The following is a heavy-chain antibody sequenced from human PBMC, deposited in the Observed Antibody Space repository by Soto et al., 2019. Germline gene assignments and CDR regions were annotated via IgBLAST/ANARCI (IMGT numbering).Heavy chain of an antibody. V-gene: IGHV3-74*01. CDR1: GFTFSGYW. J-gene: IGHJ3*02. D-gene: IGHD3-9*01. CDR3: ATLRYPARFDAFDI. CDR2: INSDGSST. Sequence: VGSLILCCASSGFTFSGYWMHWVRPAPGKGLVWVSRINSDGSSTSYADSVKGRFTISRGNAKNTLYLQMNSLRAEDTAVYYCATLRYPARFDAFDIWGQGTMVTVSS.